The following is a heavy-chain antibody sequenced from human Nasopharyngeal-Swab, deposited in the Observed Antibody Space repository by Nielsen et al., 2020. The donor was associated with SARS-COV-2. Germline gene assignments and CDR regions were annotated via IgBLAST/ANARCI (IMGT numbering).Heavy chain of an antibody. CDR2: IPSDGSDE. J-gene: IGHJ4*02. D-gene: IGHD2/OR15-2a*01. Sequence: GGSLRLSCEASGFTFSGYAMPWVRQAAGQGLEWVAVIPSDGSDEYYADSVKGRFTISRDNSKNTLSLQMNSLRAEDTAVYYCAKDLRGPYFFWGQGTLVTVSS. V-gene: IGHV3-30*07. CDR1: GFTFSGYA. CDR3: AKDLRGPYFF.